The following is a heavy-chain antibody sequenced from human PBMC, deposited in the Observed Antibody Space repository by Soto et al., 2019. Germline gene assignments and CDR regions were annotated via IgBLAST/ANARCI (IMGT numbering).Heavy chain of an antibody. CDR1: GYTLTELS. D-gene: IGHD3-10*01. V-gene: IGHV1-24*01. CDR3: ATDLYGSGRDDDYGMDV. J-gene: IGHJ6*02. CDR2: FDPEDGET. Sequence: QVQLVQSGAEVKKPGASVKVSCKVSGYTLTELSMHWVRQAPGKGLEWMGGFDPEDGETIYAQKFQGRVTMTEYTSTDTDYMELSSLRSEDTAVYYCATDLYGSGRDDDYGMDVWGQGTTVTVSS.